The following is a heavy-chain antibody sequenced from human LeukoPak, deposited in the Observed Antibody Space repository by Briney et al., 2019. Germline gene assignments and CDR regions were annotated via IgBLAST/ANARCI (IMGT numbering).Heavy chain of an antibody. CDR1: GYTLTELS. D-gene: IGHD5-18*01. V-gene: IGHV1-24*01. Sequence: GASVKVSCKVSGYTLTELSMHWVRQAPGKGLEWMGGFDPEDGETIYAQKFQGRVTTTEDTSTDTAYMELSSLRSEDTAVYYCATLAETAMDDYWGQGTLVTVSS. J-gene: IGHJ4*02. CDR3: ATLAETAMDDY. CDR2: FDPEDGET.